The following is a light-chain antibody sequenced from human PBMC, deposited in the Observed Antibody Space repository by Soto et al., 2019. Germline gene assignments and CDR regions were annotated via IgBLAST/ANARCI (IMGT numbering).Light chain of an antibody. CDR1: SSDVGSYNL. CDR3: CSYAGTSTFI. CDR2: EAT. V-gene: IGLV2-23*01. J-gene: IGLJ1*01. Sequence: QSALTQPASVSGSPGQSITISCTGTSSDVGSYNLVSWYQQHPGKVPKLMIYEATKRSSGVSDRFSGSKSDNTASLTISGLQPEDEADYYCCSYAGTSTFIFGTGTKLTVL.